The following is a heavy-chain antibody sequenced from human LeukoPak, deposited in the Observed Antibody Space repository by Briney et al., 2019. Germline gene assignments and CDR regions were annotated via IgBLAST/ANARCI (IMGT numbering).Heavy chain of an antibody. J-gene: IGHJ5*02. CDR1: GGSISSYY. CDR3: AREVDTAMVPYNWFDP. V-gene: IGHV4-59*12. CDR2: IYYSGST. Sequence: SETLSLTCTVSGGSISSYYWSWIRQPPGKGLEWIGYIYYSGSTNYNPSLKSRVTISVDTSKNQFSLKLSSVTAADTAVYYCAREVDTAMVPYNWFDPWGQGTLVTVSS. D-gene: IGHD5-18*01.